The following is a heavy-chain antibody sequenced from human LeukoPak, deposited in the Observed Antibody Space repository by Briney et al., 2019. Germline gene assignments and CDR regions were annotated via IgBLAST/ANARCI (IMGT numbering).Heavy chain of an antibody. CDR3: ARDSAWAFDY. CDR2: IGTSSSTI. D-gene: IGHD1-26*01. Sequence: GGSLRLSCAASGFTFSTYSMNWVRQAPGKGLEWISYIGTSSSTIWYADSVKGRFTIFRDNAKTSLYLQMSSLRAEDTAVYYCARDSAWAFDYWGQGTLVTVSS. CDR1: GFTFSTYS. V-gene: IGHV3-48*01. J-gene: IGHJ4*02.